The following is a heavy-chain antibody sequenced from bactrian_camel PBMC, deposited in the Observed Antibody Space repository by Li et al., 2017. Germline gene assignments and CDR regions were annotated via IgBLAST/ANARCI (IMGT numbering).Heavy chain of an antibody. V-gene: IGHV3S1*01. CDR3: AARGSCFVWNQLRLSEYDY. CDR2: IDSGGGT. D-gene: IGHD2*01. Sequence: VQLAESGGGLAQPGGSLRLSCVTSDSSFSGRWMHWVRQAPGKGLEWVSTIDSGGGTYYAHSVKGRFTVSRDNTKNTLYLHMNSLKPADTAMYYCAARGSCFVWNQLRLSEYDYWGQGTQVTVS. CDR1: DSSFSGRW. J-gene: IGHJ4*01.